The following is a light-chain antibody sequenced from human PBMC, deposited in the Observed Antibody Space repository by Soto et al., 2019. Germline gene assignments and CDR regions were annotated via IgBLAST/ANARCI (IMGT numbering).Light chain of an antibody. V-gene: IGKV3-15*01. CDR3: QQYNTRRQIT. CDR1: QSISSN. J-gene: IGKJ5*01. Sequence: EIVMTQSPATLSVSPGERATLSCRASQSISSNVGWYQQRPGQAPRLLIYGASTRATGIPARFRGSGSGTEFTLTISSLDSEDSAVYYCQQYNTRRQITFGQGTRLEIK. CDR2: GAS.